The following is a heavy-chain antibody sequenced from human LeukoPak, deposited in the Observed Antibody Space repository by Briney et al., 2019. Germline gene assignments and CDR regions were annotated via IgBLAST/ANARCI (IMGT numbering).Heavy chain of an antibody. CDR2: IIPIFGTA. V-gene: IGHV1-69*13. J-gene: IGHJ6*02. CDR3: AGPVTHLHYYDSSGRNYYYYYGMDV. CDR1: GGTFSSYA. Sequence: GASVKVSCKASGGTFSSYAISWVRQAPGQGLEWMGGIIPIFGTANYAQKFQGRVTITADESTSTAYMELSSLRSEDTAVYYCAGPVTHLHYYDSSGRNYYYYYGMDVWGQGTTVTVSS. D-gene: IGHD3-22*01.